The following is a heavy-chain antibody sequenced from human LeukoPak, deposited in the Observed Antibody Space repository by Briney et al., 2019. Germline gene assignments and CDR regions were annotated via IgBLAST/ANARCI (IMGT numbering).Heavy chain of an antibody. D-gene: IGHD6-6*01. CDR1: GGSFSGYY. CDR2: INHSGST. Sequence: PSETLSLTCAVYGGSFSGYYRSWIRQPPGKGLEWIGEINHSGSTNYNPSLKSRVTISVDTSKNQFSLKLSSVTAADTAVYYCARGLAARGDYWGQGTLVTVSS. J-gene: IGHJ4*02. V-gene: IGHV4-34*01. CDR3: ARGLAARGDY.